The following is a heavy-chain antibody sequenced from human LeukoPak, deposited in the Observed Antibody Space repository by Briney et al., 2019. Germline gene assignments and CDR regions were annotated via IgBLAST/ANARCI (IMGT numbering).Heavy chain of an antibody. CDR2: IWYDGSIK. J-gene: IGHJ4*02. V-gene: IGHV3-33*01. D-gene: IGHD3-16*01. CDR1: RFTFSSYG. CDR3: ARDGGGVHDS. Sequence: GGSLRLSCAASRFTFSSYGMHWVRQAPGKGLEWVAVIWYDGSIKYYADSVKGRFTISKDNSKNTVYLQMNSLRGEDTAVYYCARDGGGVHDSWGRGTLVTVSS.